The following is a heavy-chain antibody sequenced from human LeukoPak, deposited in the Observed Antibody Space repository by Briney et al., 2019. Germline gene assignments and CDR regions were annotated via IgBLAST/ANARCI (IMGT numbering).Heavy chain of an antibody. CDR1: GGSISSYY. J-gene: IGHJ4*02. V-gene: IGHV4-59*01. CDR3: AGRPSMYSSNPFDY. D-gene: IGHD6-13*01. Sequence: SETLSLTCTVSGGSISSYYWSWIRQPPGKGLEWIGYIYYSGSTNYNPSLKSRVTISVDTSKNQFSLKLSSVTAADTAVYYCAGRPSMYSSNPFDYWGQGTLVTVSS. CDR2: IYYSGST.